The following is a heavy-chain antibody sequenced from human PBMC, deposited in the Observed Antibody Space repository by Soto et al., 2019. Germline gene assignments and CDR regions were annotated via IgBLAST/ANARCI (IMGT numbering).Heavy chain of an antibody. J-gene: IGHJ3*02. V-gene: IGHV4-61*01. CDR2: IYYSGST. D-gene: IGHD4-17*01. Sequence: PSETLSLTCTVSGGSITTNSYYWSWIRQPPGKGLEWIGYIYYSGSTTYNPSLKSRVTISVDTSKNQFSLKLSPVTAADTAVYYCAMYGDYAAFDNWGQGTMVTVSS. CDR3: AMYGDYAAFDN. CDR1: GGSITTNSYY.